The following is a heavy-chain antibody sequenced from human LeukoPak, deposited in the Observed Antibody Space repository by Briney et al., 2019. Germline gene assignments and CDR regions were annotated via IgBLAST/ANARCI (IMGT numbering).Heavy chain of an antibody. CDR2: IVPIFDTA. CDR3: ARDLLGSHTSYSSGAWDY. CDR1: GGTFSSYA. D-gene: IGHD3-9*01. Sequence: SVKVSCKASGGTFSSYAISWVRQAPGQGLEWMGGIVPIFDTADYAQKFQGRLTITADGSTSTAYMELSSLRAEDTAVYYCARDLLGSHTSYSSGAWDYWGQGTLVTVSS. J-gene: IGHJ4*02. V-gene: IGHV1-69*13.